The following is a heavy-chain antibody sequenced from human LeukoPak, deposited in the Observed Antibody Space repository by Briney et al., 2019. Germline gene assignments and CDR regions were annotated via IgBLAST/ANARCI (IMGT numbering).Heavy chain of an antibody. CDR1: GFTFSSYW. Sequence: QTGGSLRLSCAASGFTFSSYWMHWVRQAPGKGLVWVSRISSDGSGTTYADSVKGRFTISRDNAKNTLYLQMNSLRAEDTAVYYCARDGPDSSGYVILDYWGQGTLVTVSS. V-gene: IGHV3-74*01. D-gene: IGHD3-22*01. CDR2: ISSDGSGT. CDR3: ARDGPDSSGYVILDY. J-gene: IGHJ4*02.